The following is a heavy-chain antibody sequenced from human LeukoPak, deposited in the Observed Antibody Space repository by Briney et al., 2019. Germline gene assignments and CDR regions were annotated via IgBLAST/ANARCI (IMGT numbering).Heavy chain of an antibody. CDR2: IIPIFGTA. CDR1: GYTFTTYN. V-gene: IGHV1-69*06. Sequence: GASVKVSCKASGYTFTTYNISWVRQAPGQGLEWMGGIIPIFGTANYAQKFQGRVTITADKSTSTAYMELSSLRSEDTAVYYCAREGYGSGSYYTPYYWGQGTLVTVSS. J-gene: IGHJ4*02. CDR3: AREGYGSGSYYTPYY. D-gene: IGHD3-10*01.